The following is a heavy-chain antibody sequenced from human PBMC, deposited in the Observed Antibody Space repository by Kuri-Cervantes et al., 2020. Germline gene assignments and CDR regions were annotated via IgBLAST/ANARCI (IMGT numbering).Heavy chain of an antibody. D-gene: IGHD4-17*01. V-gene: IGHV3-7*01. J-gene: IGHJ4*02. CDR1: GFTYSGYW. CDR3: ARDLGLDYGVNDY. CDR2: IDRDGREI. Sequence: GESLKISCATSGFTYSGYWMTWVRQAPGKGLEWVASIDRDGREIFYVDSVKGRFTISRDNSKNTLYLQMNSLRAEDTAVYYCARDLGLDYGVNDYWGQGTLVTVSS.